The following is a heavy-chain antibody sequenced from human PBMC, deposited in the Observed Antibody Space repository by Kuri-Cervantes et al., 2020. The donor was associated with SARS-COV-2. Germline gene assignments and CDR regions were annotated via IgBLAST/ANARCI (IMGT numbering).Heavy chain of an antibody. CDR1: GYSFTSYW. Sequence: GGSLRLSCKGSGYSFTSYWIGWVRQMPGKGLEWMGIIYPGDSDTRYSPSFQGQVIISADKSINTAFPQWSSLKASDTAMYYCARRAYGEQVDYYYMDVWGKGTTVTVSS. J-gene: IGHJ6*03. CDR2: IYPGDSDT. CDR3: ARRAYGEQVDYYYMDV. D-gene: IGHD4-17*01. V-gene: IGHV5-51*01.